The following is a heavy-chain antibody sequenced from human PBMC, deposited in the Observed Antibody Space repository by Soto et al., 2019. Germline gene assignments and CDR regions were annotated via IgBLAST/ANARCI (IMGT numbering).Heavy chain of an antibody. CDR3: ATLPVSGAAAGTNDY. D-gene: IGHD6-13*01. J-gene: IGHJ4*02. CDR1: GYTFTSYY. V-gene: IGHV1-46*01. Sequence: GASVKVSCKASGYTFTSYYMHWVRQAPGQGLGWMGIINPSGGSTSYAQKFQGRVTMTRDTSTSTVYMELSSLRSEDTAVYYCATLPVSGAAAGTNDYWGQGTLVTVSS. CDR2: INPSGGST.